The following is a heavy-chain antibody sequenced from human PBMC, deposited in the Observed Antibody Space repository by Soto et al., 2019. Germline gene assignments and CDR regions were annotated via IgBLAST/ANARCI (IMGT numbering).Heavy chain of an antibody. CDR3: ARHIHNQGFEYYFES. D-gene: IGHD1-1*01. CDR1: GGPITSSGSA. V-gene: IGHV4-39*01. CDR2: IDYSGNI. Sequence: SETLSLTCNASGGPITSSGSAWGWIRQSPGKGLEWIGTIDYSGNIYYIPSLKSRITISVDTSKNQISLKLSSVTAADTAVYYCARHIHNQGFEYYFESWCPGTLVTVSS. J-gene: IGHJ4*02.